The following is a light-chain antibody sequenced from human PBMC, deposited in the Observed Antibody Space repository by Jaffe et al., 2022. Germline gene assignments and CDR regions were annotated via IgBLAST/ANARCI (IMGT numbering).Light chain of an antibody. CDR1: ALPKQY. J-gene: IGLJ2*01. CDR3: QSADSSVTKGVV. Sequence: SYELTQPPSVSVSPGQTARITCSGDALPKQYAYWYQQKPGQAPVLVIYKDSERPSGIPERFSGSSSGTTVTLTISGVQAEDEADYYCQSADSSVTKGVVFGGGTKLTVL. CDR2: KDS. V-gene: IGLV3-25*03.